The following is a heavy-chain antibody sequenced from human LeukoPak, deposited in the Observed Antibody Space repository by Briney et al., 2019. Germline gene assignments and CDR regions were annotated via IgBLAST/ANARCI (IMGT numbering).Heavy chain of an antibody. CDR1: GGSITSSSYY. Sequence: SETLSLTCTVSGGSITSSSYYWGWIRQPPGKGLQWIGSIFYSGSTYYNPSLKSQVTISVDTSKNQFSLELTSVTAADTAEYYCARDYGCGSGSCYISYYYGMDVWGQGTTVTVSS. CDR2: IFYSGST. J-gene: IGHJ6*02. V-gene: IGHV4-39*07. CDR3: ARDYGCGSGSCYISYYYGMDV. D-gene: IGHD2-15*01.